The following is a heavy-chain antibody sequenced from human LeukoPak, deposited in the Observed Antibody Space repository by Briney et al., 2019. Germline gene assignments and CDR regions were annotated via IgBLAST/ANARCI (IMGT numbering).Heavy chain of an antibody. CDR2: IYHSGST. D-gene: IGHD6-13*01. J-gene: IGHJ4*02. CDR1: GYSISSGYY. Sequence: PSETLSLTCTVSGYSISSGYYWGWIRQPPGKGLEWIGSIYHSGSTYYNPSLKSRVTISVDTSKNQFSLKLSSVTAADTAVYYCASLSRSRGTIAAAGSDYWGQGTLVTVSS. CDR3: ASLSRSRGTIAAAGSDY. V-gene: IGHV4-38-2*02.